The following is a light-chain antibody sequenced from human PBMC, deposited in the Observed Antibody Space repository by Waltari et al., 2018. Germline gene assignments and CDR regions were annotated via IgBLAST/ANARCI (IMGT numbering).Light chain of an antibody. J-gene: IGLJ2*01. V-gene: IGLV3-19*01. CDR2: GKN. CDR1: SLRTYY. Sequence: SSELTQDPAVSVALGQTVRITCQGDSLRTYYAIWYQQRPGQAPVLVNYGKNNRPSGIPDRFSGSSSGNTASFTIIWAQAEDEADYYCNSRDSSGNHVLFGGGTKLTVL. CDR3: NSRDSSGNHVL.